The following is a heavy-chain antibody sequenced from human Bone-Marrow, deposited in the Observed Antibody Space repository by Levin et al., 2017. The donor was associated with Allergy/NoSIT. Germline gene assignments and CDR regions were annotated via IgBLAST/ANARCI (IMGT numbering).Heavy chain of an antibody. CDR1: GFTLSNAW. CDR2: IKSKTDGGTT. V-gene: IGHV3-15*01. J-gene: IGHJ3*01. CDR3: TTEGDGYVYHTIYL. Sequence: SCAASGFTLSNAWMSWVRQAPGKGLEWVGRIKSKTDGGTTGYAAPVKGRFTISRNDSSDMLYLQMNSLETEDTAVYYCTTEGDGYVYHTIYLWGQGTMVTVSS. D-gene: IGHD2-2*03.